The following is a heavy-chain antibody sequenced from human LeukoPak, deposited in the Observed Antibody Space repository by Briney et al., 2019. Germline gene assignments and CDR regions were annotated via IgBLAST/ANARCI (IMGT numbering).Heavy chain of an antibody. CDR2: IDPDDSGS. J-gene: IGHJ5*02. CDR1: GFTFSSYW. CDR3: ARDLSTYSSMQPFDP. D-gene: IGHD6-13*01. Sequence: PGGSLRLSCAASGFTFSSYWMHWVRQAPGEGLVWVSRIDPDDSGSTYADSVKGRFTISRDNAKNTLWLQMNSLRADDTAVYYCARDLSTYSSMQPFDPWGQGTLVTVSS. V-gene: IGHV3-74*01.